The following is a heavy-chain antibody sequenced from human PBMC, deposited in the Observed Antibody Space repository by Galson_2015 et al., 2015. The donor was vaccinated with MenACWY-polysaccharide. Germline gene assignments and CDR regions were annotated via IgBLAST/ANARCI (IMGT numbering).Heavy chain of an antibody. CDR1: GYAFTSYV. Sequence: SVKVSCKASGYAFTSYVVHWVRQAPGQRLEGMGWINAGNGHTKYSQKFQDRVSIARDTSANTAYMELSSLRSEDTAVYYCARAMLDKAISGGFDVWGHGTLVTVSS. CDR3: ARAMLDKAISGGFDV. V-gene: IGHV1-3*01. J-gene: IGHJ3*01. CDR2: INAGNGHT. D-gene: IGHD2-8*02.